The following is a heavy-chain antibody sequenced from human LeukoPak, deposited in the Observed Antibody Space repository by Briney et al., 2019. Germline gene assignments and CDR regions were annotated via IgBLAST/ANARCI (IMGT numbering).Heavy chain of an antibody. CDR1: GYTFTGYY. Sequence: ASVKVSCKASGYTFTGYYMHWVRQAPGQGLEWTGWINPNSGGTNYAQKFQGRVTMTRDTSISTAYMELSRLRSDDTAVYYCARVGITFGGGDYWGQGTLVTVSS. V-gene: IGHV1-2*02. D-gene: IGHD3-16*01. CDR3: ARVGITFGGGDY. CDR2: INPNSGGT. J-gene: IGHJ4*02.